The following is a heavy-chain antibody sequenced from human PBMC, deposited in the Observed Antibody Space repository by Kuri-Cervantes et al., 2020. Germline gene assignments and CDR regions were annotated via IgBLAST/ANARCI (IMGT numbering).Heavy chain of an antibody. CDR3: ARGALGYYYDSSGSWYFDL. CDR1: GYTFTSYD. Sequence: SVKVSCKASGYTFTSYDINWVRQAPGQGLEWMGRIIPILGIANYAQKFQGRVTITADKSTSTAYMELSSLRSEDTAVYYCARGALGYYYDSSGSWYFDLWGRGTLVTVSS. D-gene: IGHD3-22*01. CDR2: IIPILGIA. V-gene: IGHV1-69*04. J-gene: IGHJ2*01.